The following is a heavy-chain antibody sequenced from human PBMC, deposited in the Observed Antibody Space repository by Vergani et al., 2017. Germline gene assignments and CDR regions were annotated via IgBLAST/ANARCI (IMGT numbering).Heavy chain of an antibody. CDR3: AKAGSVTTGSLQYNLYMGV. V-gene: IGHV3-30*18. CDR2: ISNDGSKK. D-gene: IGHD3-10*01. J-gene: IGHJ6*03. Sequence: QVQLAESGGGRVQPGRSLRLSCAASGFSFSSHAIHWVRQAPGKGLEGVAVISNDGSKKYYADSVKGRFTISRDNYKNTLDLQMNSLRTQNTAVYYCAKAGSVTTGSLQYNLYMGVRVKGTTVTVS. CDR1: GFSFSSHA.